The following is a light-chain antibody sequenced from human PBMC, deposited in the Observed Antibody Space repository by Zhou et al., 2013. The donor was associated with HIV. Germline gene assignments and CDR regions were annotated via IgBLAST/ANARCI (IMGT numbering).Light chain of an antibody. J-gene: IGKJ3*01. CDR2: AAS. CDR3: QQYDNFSHMFA. V-gene: IGKV1-33*01. CDR1: QSISSY. Sequence: DIQMTQSPSSLSASVGDRVTITCRASQSISSYLNWYQQKPGKAPKVLIYAASSLQSGVPSRFTGGGSGTRFTLTISSLQPEDIATYYCQQYDNFSHMFAFGPGTKVEIK.